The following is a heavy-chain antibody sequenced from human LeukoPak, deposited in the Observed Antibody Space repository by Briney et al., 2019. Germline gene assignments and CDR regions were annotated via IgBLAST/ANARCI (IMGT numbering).Heavy chain of an antibody. Sequence: TGGSLRLSCAASGFTFSSYAMSWVRQAPGKGLEWVSAISGSGGSTCYADSVKGRFTISRDNSKNTLYLQMNSLRAEDTAVYYCAKDQFYDSSGYYRLPYAFDIWGQGTMVTVSS. V-gene: IGHV3-23*01. D-gene: IGHD3-22*01. CDR1: GFTFSSYA. CDR3: AKDQFYDSSGYYRLPYAFDI. J-gene: IGHJ3*02. CDR2: ISGSGGST.